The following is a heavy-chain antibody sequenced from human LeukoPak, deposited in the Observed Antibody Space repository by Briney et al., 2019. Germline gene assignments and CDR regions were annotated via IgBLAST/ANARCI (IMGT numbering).Heavy chain of an antibody. CDR3: AKDGGSYAVDY. Sequence: GGSLRLSCAASDFTVSNNYMNWVRQAPGRGLEWVSVIYSGRSTYYADSVKGRFTISRDNSKNTLYLQMNSLRAEDTAVYYCAKDGGSYAVDYWGQGTLVTVSS. D-gene: IGHD1-26*01. CDR1: DFTVSNNY. J-gene: IGHJ4*02. CDR2: IYSGRST. V-gene: IGHV3-53*01.